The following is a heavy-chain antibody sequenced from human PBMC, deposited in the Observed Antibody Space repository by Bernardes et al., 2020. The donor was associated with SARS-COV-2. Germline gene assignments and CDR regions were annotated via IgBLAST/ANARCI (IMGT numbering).Heavy chain of an antibody. J-gene: IGHJ6*02. CDR2: ISSSSSTI. Sequence: GYLSPSGAASGFTFSRYSMNWVRPAPGKGLEWVSYISSSSSTIYYADSVKGRFTISRDNAKNSLYLQMNSLRDEDTAVYYCARDRGYSYGPYYYGMDVWGQGTTVTVSS. CDR3: ARDRGYSYGPYYYGMDV. V-gene: IGHV3-48*02. D-gene: IGHD5-18*01. CDR1: GFTFSRYS.